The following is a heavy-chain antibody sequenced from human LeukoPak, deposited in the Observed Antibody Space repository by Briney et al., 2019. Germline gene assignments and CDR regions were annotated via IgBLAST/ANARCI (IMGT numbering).Heavy chain of an antibody. CDR3: AKDWQWKLLTGAFNV. J-gene: IGHJ3*01. V-gene: IGHV3-30*18. D-gene: IGHD1-26*01. Sequence: GGSLRLSCTASGFIFSAYGMHWVRQAPGKGLEWVTAISHDGTYIYYADIVKGRFTISGDNSRNTLHLQMNNLREEDTAVYYCAKDWQWKLLTGAFNVWGQGATVTVS. CDR1: GFIFSAYG. CDR2: ISHDGTYI.